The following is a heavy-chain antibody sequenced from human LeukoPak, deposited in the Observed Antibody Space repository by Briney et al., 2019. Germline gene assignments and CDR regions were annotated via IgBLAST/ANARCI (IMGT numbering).Heavy chain of an antibody. Sequence: PGGSLRLSCATSGFTFDDYGMSWVRQAPGKGLEWVSGINWNGGSRDYADSVKGRFTISRDNAKNSLYLQMNSLRAEDTALYYCARDRDTAMALFDYWGQGTLVTVSS. J-gene: IGHJ4*02. CDR1: GFTFDDYG. CDR2: INWNGGSR. D-gene: IGHD5-18*01. V-gene: IGHV3-20*04. CDR3: ARDRDTAMALFDY.